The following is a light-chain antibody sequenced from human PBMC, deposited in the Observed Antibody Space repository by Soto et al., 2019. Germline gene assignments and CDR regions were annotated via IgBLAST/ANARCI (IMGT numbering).Light chain of an antibody. J-gene: IGKJ1*01. CDR3: QQYGNYPRS. CDR2: GAS. CDR1: QSVNSNY. Sequence: EIEMTQSPGTLSLSPGERATLSCRASQSVNSNYLAWYQQTPGQAPRLLIYGASSRATGIPDRFSGSGSGTDFTLTISRLEPEDFVVYYCQQYGNYPRSFGQGTKVEIK. V-gene: IGKV3-20*01.